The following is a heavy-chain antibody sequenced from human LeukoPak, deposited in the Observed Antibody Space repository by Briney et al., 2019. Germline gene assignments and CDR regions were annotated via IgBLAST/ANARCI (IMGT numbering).Heavy chain of an antibody. J-gene: IGHJ4*02. CDR1: GFTFSSYS. Sequence: PGGSLRLSCAASGFTFSSYSMNWVRQPPGEGLEWVSYIGSSSSSIYYADSVKGRFSISRDNAKNSLYLQMNSLRDEDTAVYYCARALGLEIDYWGQGTLVTVSS. D-gene: IGHD3-3*01. CDR2: IGSSSSSI. V-gene: IGHV3-48*02. CDR3: ARALGLEIDY.